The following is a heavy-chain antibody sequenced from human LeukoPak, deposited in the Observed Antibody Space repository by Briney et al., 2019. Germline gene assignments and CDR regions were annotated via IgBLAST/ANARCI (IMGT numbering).Heavy chain of an antibody. D-gene: IGHD4-23*01. CDR1: GDSVSSNSAA. V-gene: IGHV6-1*01. J-gene: IGHJ6*03. CDR2: TYYRSKWYN. CDR3: ARGKPVMTTVVTRIRYYYYYMDV. Sequence: SQTLSLTCAISGDSVSSNSAAWNWIRQSPSRGLEWLGRTYYRSKWYNDYAVSVKSRITINPDTSKNQFSLQLNSVTPEDTAVYYCARGKPVMTTVVTRIRYYYYYMDVWGKGTTVTISS.